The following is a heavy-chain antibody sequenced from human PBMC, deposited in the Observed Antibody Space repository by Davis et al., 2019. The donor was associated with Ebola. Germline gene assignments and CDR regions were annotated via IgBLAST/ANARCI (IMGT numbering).Heavy chain of an antibody. Sequence: AASVKVSCKASGYTFTSYAMHWVRQAPGHRLEWMGWLNAGNGNTKYSQKFQGRVTITRDTSASTAYMELSSLRSEDTAVYYCARGSSEAYYYYGMDVWGQGTTVTVSS. CDR2: LNAGNGNT. D-gene: IGHD6-6*01. J-gene: IGHJ6*02. V-gene: IGHV1-3*01. CDR3: ARGSSEAYYYYGMDV. CDR1: GYTFTSYA.